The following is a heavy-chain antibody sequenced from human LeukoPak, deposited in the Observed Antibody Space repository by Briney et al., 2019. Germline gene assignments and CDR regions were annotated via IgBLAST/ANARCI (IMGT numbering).Heavy chain of an antibody. CDR2: IIPIFGTA. Sequence: ASVKVSCKASGGTFSSYAIRRVRQAPGQGLEWMGGIIPIFGTANYAQKFQGRVTITADESTSTAYMELSSLRSEDTAVYYCARDGRYYDFWSGYSDPYYYYYMDVWGKGTTVTVSS. V-gene: IGHV1-69*01. CDR3: ARDGRYYDFWSGYSDPYYYYYMDV. D-gene: IGHD3-3*01. CDR1: GGTFSSYA. J-gene: IGHJ6*03.